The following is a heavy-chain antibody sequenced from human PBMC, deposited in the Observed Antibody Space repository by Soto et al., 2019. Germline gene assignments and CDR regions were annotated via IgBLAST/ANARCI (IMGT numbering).Heavy chain of an antibody. CDR3: ITWFTAADGSDLADC. CDR2: IKSNPHGGTT. D-gene: IGHD6-25*01. Sequence: EGQLVESGGGLIKPGGSLRLSCAASGFTVSNAWMTWVRQAPGKGLEWVAHIKSNPHGGTTEYTPAVNDRFTISRDESMTMAYRQITILKSDATDLYYSITWFTAADGSDLADCWGRGILVAIPS. V-gene: IGHV3-15*05. CDR1: GFTVSNAW. J-gene: IGHJ4*02.